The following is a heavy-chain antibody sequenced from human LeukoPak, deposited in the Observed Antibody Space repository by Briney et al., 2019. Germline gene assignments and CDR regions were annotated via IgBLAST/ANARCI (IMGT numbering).Heavy chain of an antibody. CDR1: AGSISSSNW. Sequence: PSETLSLTCAVSAGSISSSNWWCWVRQPPGKGLEWIGEIYHGGATNYNPSLKSRVTISIDKSNNQFSLKLSSVTAADTAVYYCARDFESYGDFAYWGQGALVTVSS. CDR2: IYHGGAT. J-gene: IGHJ4*02. V-gene: IGHV4-4*02. D-gene: IGHD4-17*01. CDR3: ARDFESYGDFAY.